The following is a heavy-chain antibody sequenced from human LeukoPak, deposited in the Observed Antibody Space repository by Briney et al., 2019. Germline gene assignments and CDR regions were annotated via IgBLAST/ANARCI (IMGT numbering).Heavy chain of an antibody. CDR3: AKNGGNSDLEY. Sequence: SETLSLTCTVSGDSISSTGCWTWVRPPPGEGLEWIGEVYHSGATNYNPSLKSRVTMSVDKSKNQFSLKVNSVTAADTAVYYCAKNGGNSDLEYWGQGTLVTVSS. CDR2: VYHSGAT. V-gene: IGHV4-4*02. D-gene: IGHD4-23*01. J-gene: IGHJ4*02. CDR1: GDSISSTGC.